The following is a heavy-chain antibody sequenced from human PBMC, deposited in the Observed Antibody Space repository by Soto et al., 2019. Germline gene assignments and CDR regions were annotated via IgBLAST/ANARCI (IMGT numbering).Heavy chain of an antibody. CDR2: FNPTSGST. V-gene: IGHV1-46*01. J-gene: IGHJ4*02. Sequence: QVQLVQSGAEVKKPGASVKLSCKASGYTFINYYIHWVRQAPGQGLEWMGIFNPTSGSTNYAQKFQGGAPWPMTTSTGTVYMELSTWRFEDTAVYSWARIFAAGDYWAQGPLFTSSS. CDR3: ARIFAAGDY. D-gene: IGHD3-3*01. CDR1: GYTFINYY.